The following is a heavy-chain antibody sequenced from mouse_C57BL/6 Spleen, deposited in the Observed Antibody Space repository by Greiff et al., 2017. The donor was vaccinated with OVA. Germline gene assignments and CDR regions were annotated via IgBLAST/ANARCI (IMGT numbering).Heavy chain of an antibody. J-gene: IGHJ2*01. D-gene: IGHD2-5*01. CDR3: ARQAYYSNRYYFDY. CDR1: GYTFTGYW. V-gene: IGHV1-9*01. CDR2: ILPGSGST. Sequence: VQLQQSGAELMKPGASVKLSCKATGYTFTGYWIEWVKQRPGHGLECIGEILPGSGSTNYNEKFKGKATFTADTSSNTAYMQLSSLTTKDSAIYYCARQAYYSNRYYFDYWGQGTTLTVSS.